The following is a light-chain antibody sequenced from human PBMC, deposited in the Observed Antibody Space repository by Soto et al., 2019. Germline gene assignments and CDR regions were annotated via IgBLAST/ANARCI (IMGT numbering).Light chain of an antibody. V-gene: IGKV1-5*03. CDR2: KAS. CDR1: ESISDW. J-gene: IGKJ1*01. Sequence: DIPMTQSPSTLSASVGDRVTITCRASESISDWLAWYQQKPGKAPNLLIQKASTLKSGVPSRFSGSGSGTEFTLTIGSLQHDDFATYYCQQYNVYPLTFGQGTQVEVK. CDR3: QQYNVYPLT.